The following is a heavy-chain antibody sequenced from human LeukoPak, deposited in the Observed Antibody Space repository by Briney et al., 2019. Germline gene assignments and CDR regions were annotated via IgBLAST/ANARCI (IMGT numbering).Heavy chain of an antibody. CDR1: GGSISSGGYY. D-gene: IGHD3-9*01. V-gene: IGHV4-31*03. J-gene: IGHJ5*02. Sequence: SETLSLTCTVSGGSISSGGYYWSWIRQHPGKGLEWIGYIYYSGSTYYNPSLKSRVAISVDTSKNQFSLKLSSVTAADTAVYYCAREFRTFDVFDPWGQGTLVTVSS. CDR2: IYYSGST. CDR3: AREFRTFDVFDP.